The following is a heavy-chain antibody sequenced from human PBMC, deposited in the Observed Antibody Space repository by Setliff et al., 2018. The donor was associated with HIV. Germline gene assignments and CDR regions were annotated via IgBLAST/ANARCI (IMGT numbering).Heavy chain of an antibody. CDR3: ARGALSLTRPKLLSFLDC. CDR1: GGSFSGNY. Sequence: SETLSLTCAVYGGSFSGNYWSWIRQTPGKGLEWIAEINHSGNTNYNPSLKSQVTISVVASKSHFSLKMTSVTAADTAVYYCARGALSLTRPKLLSFLDCWGQGTKVTVSS. D-gene: IGHD3-10*01. J-gene: IGHJ4*02. V-gene: IGHV4-34*01. CDR2: INHSGNT.